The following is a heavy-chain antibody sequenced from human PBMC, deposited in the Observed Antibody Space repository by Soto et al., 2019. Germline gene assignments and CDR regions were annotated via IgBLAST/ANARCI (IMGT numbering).Heavy chain of an antibody. J-gene: IGHJ1*01. D-gene: IGHD5-12*01. V-gene: IGHV1-3*01. CDR3: ARSAKKPWLPDF. CDR1: GFSVIDYS. Sequence: ASVKVSCKASGFSVIDYSILWVRQAPGQSLEWLGWINAGNGNTKYSHKFQDRVTITSDTSATTTYMELRSLRSEDTAVFYCARSAKKPWLPDFWGQGTLVTVSS. CDR2: INAGNGNT.